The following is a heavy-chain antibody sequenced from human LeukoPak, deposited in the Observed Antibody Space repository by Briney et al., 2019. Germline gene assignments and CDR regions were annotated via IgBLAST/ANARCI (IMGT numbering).Heavy chain of an antibody. Sequence: PGESLKISCKGSGYSFTSYWIGWVRQMPGKGLEWMGIIYPGDSDTRYSPSVQGHVTISADNSITTASLQWSSMKASDTAMYYCARPGTMVRGDPSEQQNDYWGQGTLVTVSS. CDR1: GYSFTSYW. V-gene: IGHV5-51*01. CDR3: ARPGTMVRGDPSEQQNDY. J-gene: IGHJ4*02. D-gene: IGHD3-10*01. CDR2: IYPGDSDT.